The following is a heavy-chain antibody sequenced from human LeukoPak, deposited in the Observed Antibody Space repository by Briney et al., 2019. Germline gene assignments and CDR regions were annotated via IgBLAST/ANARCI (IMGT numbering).Heavy chain of an antibody. D-gene: IGHD1-26*01. J-gene: IGHJ3*02. CDR2: IYYSGST. CDR3: ARYIVSYPHDAFDI. Sequence: PSETLSLTCTVSGGSISSAIYNWSLIRQPAGKGLEWIGYIYYSGSTSYNPSLKSRVTISVDTSKKQFSLKLSSVTAADTAFYYCARYIVSYPHDAFDIWGQGTMVTVSS. V-gene: IGHV4-61*10. CDR1: GGSISSAIYN.